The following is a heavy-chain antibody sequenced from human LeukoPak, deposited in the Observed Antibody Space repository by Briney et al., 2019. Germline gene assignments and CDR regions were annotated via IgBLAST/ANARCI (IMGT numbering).Heavy chain of an antibody. CDR1: GGTFSGYA. Sequence: ASVKVSCKASGGTFSGYAISWVRQAPGQGLEWMGRIIPILGIANYAQKFQGRVTITADKSTSTAYMELSSLRSEDTAVYYCAREDKRAYYDILTGYYIEYYFDYWGQGTLVTVSS. CDR2: IIPILGIA. J-gene: IGHJ4*02. D-gene: IGHD3-9*01. CDR3: AREDKRAYYDILTGYYIEYYFDY. V-gene: IGHV1-69*04.